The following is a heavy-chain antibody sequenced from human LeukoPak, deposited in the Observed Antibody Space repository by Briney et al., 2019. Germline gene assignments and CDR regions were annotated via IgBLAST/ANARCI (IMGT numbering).Heavy chain of an antibody. CDR3: AKDLWTDSSGWNYFDY. J-gene: IGHJ4*02. CDR2: ISGSGGST. Sequence: GGSLRLSCAASGFTFSSYAMSWVRQAPGKGLEWVSAISGSGGSTYYADSVKGRFTISRDNSKNTLYLQMNSLRAEDTAVYYCAKDLWTDSSGWNYFDYWGQGTLVTVSS. CDR1: GFTFSSYA. V-gene: IGHV3-23*01. D-gene: IGHD6-19*01.